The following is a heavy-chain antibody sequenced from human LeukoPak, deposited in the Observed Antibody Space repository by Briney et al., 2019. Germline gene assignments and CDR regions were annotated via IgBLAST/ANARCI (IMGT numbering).Heavy chain of an antibody. Sequence: ASVKVSCKASGYTFLSYGISWVRQAPGQGLEWMGWISTHSGNINYAQNLQGRVTMTTDTSTSTAYMELRSLSSDDTAVYYCSRGGSTGTKYAFEIWGQGTMVTVS. CDR2: ISTHSGNI. CDR1: GYTFLSYG. J-gene: IGHJ3*02. D-gene: IGHD1-1*01. V-gene: IGHV1-18*01. CDR3: SRGGSTGTKYAFEI.